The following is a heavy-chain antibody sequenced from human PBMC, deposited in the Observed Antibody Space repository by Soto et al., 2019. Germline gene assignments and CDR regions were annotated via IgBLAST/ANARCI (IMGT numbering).Heavy chain of an antibody. D-gene: IGHD3-10*01. V-gene: IGHV3-30*18. J-gene: IGHJ4*02. Sequence: VAVISYDGSNKYYADSVKGRFTISRDNSKNTLYLQMNSLRAEDTAVYYCAKDTGRRYYFDYWGQGTLVTVSS. CDR2: ISYDGSNK. CDR3: AKDTGRRYYFDY.